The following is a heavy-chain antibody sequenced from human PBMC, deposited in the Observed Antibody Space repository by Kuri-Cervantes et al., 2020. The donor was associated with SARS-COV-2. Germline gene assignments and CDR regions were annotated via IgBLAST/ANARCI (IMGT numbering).Heavy chain of an antibody. D-gene: IGHD3-22*01. CDR1: GFTFSSYY. CDR3: TIDARSFITMIVVVWYYLDY. V-gene: IGHV3-30*02. J-gene: IGHJ4*02. Sequence: GESLKILLAASGFTFSSYYLQWVRQAPGKGLGWVAFLRYDGSNKYYADRVKGRFAISRDNSKNTLYLQMNRLRAEVTAVYYCTIDARSFITMIVVVWYYLDYWGQETRVTGSS. CDR2: LRYDGSNK.